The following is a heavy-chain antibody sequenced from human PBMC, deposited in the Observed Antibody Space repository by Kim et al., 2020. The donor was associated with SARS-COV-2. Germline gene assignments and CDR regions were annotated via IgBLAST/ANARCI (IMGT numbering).Heavy chain of an antibody. CDR1: GFTFSNYA. J-gene: IGHJ5*02. D-gene: IGHD5-18*01. V-gene: IGHV3-23*01. CDR3: AKNTGPTYSLAES. Sequence: GGSLRLSCVASGFTFSNYAMSWVRQAPGKGLEWVSDISGISGSGGNTRYADSLKGRITISRDNSKNTVYLQMNSLRAEDTALYYCAKNTGPTYSLAESWGQGTLVTVSS. CDR2: ISGISGSGGNT.